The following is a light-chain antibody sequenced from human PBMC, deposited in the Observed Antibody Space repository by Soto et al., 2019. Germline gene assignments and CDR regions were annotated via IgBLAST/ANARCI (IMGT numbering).Light chain of an antibody. CDR1: SSNIGSNT. V-gene: IGLV1-44*01. J-gene: IGLJ2*01. CDR3: AAWGDSQNGPV. CDR2: SNN. Sequence: QSVLTQPPSASGTPGQRVTISCSGSSSNIGSNTVNWYQQLPGTAPKLLIYSNNQRPSGVPDRFSGSKSGTSASLAISGLQSEDEADYYCAAWGDSQNGPVFGGGTKVTVL.